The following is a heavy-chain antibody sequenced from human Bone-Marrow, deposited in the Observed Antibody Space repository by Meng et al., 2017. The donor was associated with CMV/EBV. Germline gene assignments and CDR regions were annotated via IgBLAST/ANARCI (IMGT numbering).Heavy chain of an antibody. CDR3: AKDFSFDY. J-gene: IGHJ4*02. Sequence: GESLKISCAASGFTFSNAWMSWVRQAPGKGLEWVSYISSSGSTIYYADSVKGRFTISRDNAKNSLYLQMNSLRAEDTAVYYCAKDFSFDYWGQGTLVTVSS. CDR2: ISSSGSTI. CDR1: GFTFSNAW. D-gene: IGHD2/OR15-2a*01. V-gene: IGHV3-11*01.